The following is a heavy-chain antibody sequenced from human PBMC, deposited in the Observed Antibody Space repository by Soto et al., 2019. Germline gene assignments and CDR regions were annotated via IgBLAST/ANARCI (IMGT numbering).Heavy chain of an antibody. Sequence: GGSLRLSCAASGFTFSSYAMSWVRQAPGKGLEWVSAISGSGGSTYYADSVKGRFTISRDNSKNTLYLQMNSLRAEDTAVYYCAKGYRVDTALYYYYYYGMDVWGQGTTVTVSS. D-gene: IGHD5-18*01. V-gene: IGHV3-23*01. J-gene: IGHJ6*02. CDR1: GFTFSSYA. CDR3: AKGYRVDTALYYYYYYGMDV. CDR2: ISGSGGST.